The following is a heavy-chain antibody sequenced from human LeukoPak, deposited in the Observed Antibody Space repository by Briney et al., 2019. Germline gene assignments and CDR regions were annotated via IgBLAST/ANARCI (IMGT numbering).Heavy chain of an antibody. CDR3: ATTMIVVVGDAFDI. CDR2: FDPEDGET. V-gene: IGHV1-24*01. CDR1: GYTLTELS. D-gene: IGHD3-22*01. Sequence: ASVKVSCKVSGYTLTELSMHWVRQAPGKGLEWMGGFDPEDGETIYAQKFQGRVTMTEDTSTDTAYMELSSLRSGDTAVYYCATTMIVVVGDAFDIWGQGTMVTVSS. J-gene: IGHJ3*02.